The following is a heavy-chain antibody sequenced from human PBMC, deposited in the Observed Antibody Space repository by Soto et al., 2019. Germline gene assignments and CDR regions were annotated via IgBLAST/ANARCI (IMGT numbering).Heavy chain of an antibody. CDR1: GFTFSGSA. V-gene: IGHV3-73*01. CDR2: IRSKANSYAT. CDR3: TRSHGDYVSGYFDY. Sequence: GSLRLSCAASGFTFSGSAMHWVRQASGKGLGWVGRIRSKANSYATAYAASVKGRFTISRDDSKNTAYLQMNSLKTEDTAVYYCTRSHGDYVSGYFDYWGQGTLVTVSS. J-gene: IGHJ4*02. D-gene: IGHD4-17*01.